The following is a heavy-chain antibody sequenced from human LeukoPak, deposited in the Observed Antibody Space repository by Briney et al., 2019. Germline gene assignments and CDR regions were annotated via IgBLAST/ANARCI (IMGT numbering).Heavy chain of an antibody. CDR3: ARGRRGGGQLVRYYYYYYMDV. CDR2: INHSGST. Sequence: SETLSLTCAVYGGSFSGYYWSWIRQPPGKGLEWIGEINHSGSTNYNPPLKSRVTISVDTSKNQFSLKLSSVTAADTAVYYCARGRRGGGQLVRYYYYYYMDVWGKGTTVTVSS. CDR1: GGSFSGYY. V-gene: IGHV4-34*01. J-gene: IGHJ6*03. D-gene: IGHD6-6*01.